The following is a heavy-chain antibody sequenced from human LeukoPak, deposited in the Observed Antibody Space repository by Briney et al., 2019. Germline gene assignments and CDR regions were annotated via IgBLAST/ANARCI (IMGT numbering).Heavy chain of an antibody. V-gene: IGHV4-59*01. J-gene: IGHJ5*02. D-gene: IGHD1-26*01. CDR3: ARGVGA. Sequence: SETLSLTCTVSGGSISHSYWSWIRRPPGKGLEWIGYIYYSRSTNYNPSLKSRVTISVDTSKNQFSLKLSSVTAADTAVYYCARGVGAWGQGTLVTVSS. CDR2: IYYSRST. CDR1: GGSISHSY.